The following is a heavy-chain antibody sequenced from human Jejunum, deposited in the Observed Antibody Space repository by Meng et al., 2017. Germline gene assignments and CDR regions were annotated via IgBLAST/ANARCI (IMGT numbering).Heavy chain of an antibody. V-gene: IGHV3-15*01. CDR3: TTRIMIKFVGG. Sequence: GESLKISCAASGFTFSDAWMTWVRQAPGKGLEWVGCIKSEIDGGTTDYAAAVKGRFTISRDDSRNTLYLQMNSLKTEDTAVYYCTTRIMIKFVGGWGQGTLVTVSS. CDR2: IKSEIDGGTT. D-gene: IGHD3-16*01. CDR1: GFTFSDAW. J-gene: IGHJ4*02.